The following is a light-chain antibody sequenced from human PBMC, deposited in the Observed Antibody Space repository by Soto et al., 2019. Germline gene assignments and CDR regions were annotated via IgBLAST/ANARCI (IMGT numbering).Light chain of an antibody. CDR1: QSVSSY. V-gene: IGKV3-11*01. CDR3: QQRSNWPQLT. J-gene: IGKJ4*01. Sequence: EIVLTQSPATLSLSPGERATLSCRASQSVSSYLAWYQQKPGQAPRLLIYDASNRATGIPARFSGSGSGTEFTLTISSREPEDFAVYYCQQRSNWPQLTFGGGTKVEIK. CDR2: DAS.